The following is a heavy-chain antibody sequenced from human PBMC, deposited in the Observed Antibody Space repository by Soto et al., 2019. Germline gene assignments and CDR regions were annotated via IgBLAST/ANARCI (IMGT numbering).Heavy chain of an antibody. J-gene: IGHJ6*02. V-gene: IGHV3-30*18. CDR2: ISYDGSNK. CDR1: GFTFSSYG. CDR3: AKDRLRGGFLTTATTNGMDV. Sequence: GGSLRLSCAASGFTFSSYGMHWVRQAPGKGLEWVALISYDGSNKYYVDSVKGRFTISRDNSKNTLFLQMNSLRAGDTAVYYCAKDRLRGGFLTTATTNGMDVWGQGTTVTVSS. D-gene: IGHD1-26*01.